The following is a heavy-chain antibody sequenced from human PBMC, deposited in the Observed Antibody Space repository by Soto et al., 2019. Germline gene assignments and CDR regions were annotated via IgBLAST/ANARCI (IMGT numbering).Heavy chain of an antibody. CDR2: IYYSGST. V-gene: IGHV4-31*03. CDR1: GGSISSGGYY. Sequence: SETLSLTCTVSGGSISSGGYYWSWIRQHPGKGLEWIGYIYYSGSTYYNPSLKSRVTISVDTSKNQFSLKLSSVTAADTAVYYCARYDSSGYADYWGQGTLVTVSS. D-gene: IGHD3-22*01. J-gene: IGHJ4*02. CDR3: ARYDSSGYADY.